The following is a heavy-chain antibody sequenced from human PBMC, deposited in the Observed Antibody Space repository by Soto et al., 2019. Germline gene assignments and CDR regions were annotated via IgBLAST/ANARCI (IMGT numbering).Heavy chain of an antibody. J-gene: IGHJ6*02. D-gene: IGHD6-13*01. Sequence: PGESLKISRKGSGYSFTSYWIGWVRQMPGKGLEWMGIIYPGDSDTRYSPSFQGQVTISADKSISTAYLQWSSLKASDTAMYCCASTSGYSSSWYLSYYGMDVWGQGTTVTVSS. CDR2: IYPGDSDT. CDR1: GYSFTSYW. V-gene: IGHV5-51*01. CDR3: ASTSGYSSSWYLSYYGMDV.